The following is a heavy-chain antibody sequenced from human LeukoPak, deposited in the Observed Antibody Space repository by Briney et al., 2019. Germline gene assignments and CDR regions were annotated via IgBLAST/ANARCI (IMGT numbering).Heavy chain of an antibody. CDR1: GFTFSSYG. D-gene: IGHD5-24*01. J-gene: IGHJ4*02. CDR2: ISYDGSNK. Sequence: GGSLRLSCAASGFTFSSYGMHWVRQAPGKGLEWVAVISYDGSNKYYADSVKGRFTISRDNSKNTLYLQMNSLRVEDTAVYYCAKEGRSLQTYWGQGTLVTVSS. V-gene: IGHV3-30*18. CDR3: AKEGRSLQTY.